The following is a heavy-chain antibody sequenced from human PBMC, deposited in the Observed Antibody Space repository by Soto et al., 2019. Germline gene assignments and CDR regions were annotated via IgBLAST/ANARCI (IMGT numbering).Heavy chain of an antibody. V-gene: IGHV3-72*01. D-gene: IGHD6-13*01. CDR3: TRVRRVSSPASDY. CDR2: IKNQATRYTK. J-gene: IGHJ4*02. CDR1: GFTFSDHY. Sequence: VKLVESGGGLVQPEGSLRLSCAASGFTFSDHYMDWLRQAPGKGLEGVGRIKNQATRYTKEYAASVKGSIIIPRDDSKNSVSLDMNLLTTADTALYYSTRVRRVSSPASDYWGQGILCSVAS.